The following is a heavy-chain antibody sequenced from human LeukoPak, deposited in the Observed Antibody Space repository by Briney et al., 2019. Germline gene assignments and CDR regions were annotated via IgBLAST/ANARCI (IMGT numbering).Heavy chain of an antibody. CDR3: ARDLGGWLQFVFDY. CDR2: ISSSSSYI. Sequence: PGGSLRLSCAASGFTFSSYSMNWVRQAPGKGLEWVSSISSSSSYIYYADSVKGRFTISRDNAKNSLYLQMNSLRVEDTAVYYCARDLGGWLQFVFDYWGQGTLVTVSS. D-gene: IGHD5-24*01. V-gene: IGHV3-21*01. CDR1: GFTFSSYS. J-gene: IGHJ4*02.